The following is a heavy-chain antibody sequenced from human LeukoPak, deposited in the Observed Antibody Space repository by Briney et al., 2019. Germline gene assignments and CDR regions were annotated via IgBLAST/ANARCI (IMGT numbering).Heavy chain of an antibody. J-gene: IGHJ6*04. V-gene: IGHV3-7*01. CDR3: VRDDGDV. CDR2: IYDDGSGK. Sequence: GGSLSLSCVFSGLTYCNYWMIWVRQAPGKGLEWVASIYDDGSGKYSMDSVKDRVTISRDKAKNSLDLQINSLTVEDTAIYYCVRDDGDVWGKGTTVTVSS. CDR1: GLTYCNYW.